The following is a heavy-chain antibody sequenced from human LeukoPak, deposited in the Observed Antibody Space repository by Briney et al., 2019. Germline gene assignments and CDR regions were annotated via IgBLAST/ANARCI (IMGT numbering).Heavy chain of an antibody. CDR3: AKQYSSSLHAFDI. CDR2: VNGDGSST. CDR1: GFTFSNHW. Sequence: PGGSLRLSCAASGFTFSNHWMHWVRQAPGKGLVWVSRVNGDGSSTDYADSVKGRFTISRDNAKNTLYLQMNSLRAEDTAVYYCAKQYSSSLHAFDIWGQGTMVTVSS. D-gene: IGHD6-13*01. J-gene: IGHJ3*02. V-gene: IGHV3-74*01.